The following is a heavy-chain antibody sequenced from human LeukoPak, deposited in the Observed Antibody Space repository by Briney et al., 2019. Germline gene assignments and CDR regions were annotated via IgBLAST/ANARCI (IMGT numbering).Heavy chain of an antibody. J-gene: IGHJ4*02. CDR2: IYPGDPDT. V-gene: IGHV5-51*01. CDR1: GYSFTSYW. D-gene: IGHD6-19*01. Sequence: RGESLKISCKGSGYSFTSYWIGWVRQMPGKGLEWMGIIYPGDPDTRYSPSFQGQVTISADKSISTAYLQWSSLKASDTAMYYCARLPVGIAVAGGAFDYWGQGTLVTVSS. CDR3: ARLPVGIAVAGGAFDY.